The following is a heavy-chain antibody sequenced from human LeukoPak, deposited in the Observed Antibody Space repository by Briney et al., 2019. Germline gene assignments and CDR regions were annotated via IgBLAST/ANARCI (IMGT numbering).Heavy chain of an antibody. V-gene: IGHV3-23*01. CDR3: AKWAARGNGLPRSHLDD. D-gene: IGHD4-23*01. J-gene: IGHJ4*02. CDR2: ISGSGTST. Sequence: GGSLRLSCAASGFTFSNYAMTWVRQAPGKGLEWVSAISGSGTSTYYADSVKGRFTISRDNSKDTLYLHLNSLRAEDTALYYCAKWAARGNGLPRSHLDDWGQGTLVTVSS. CDR1: GFTFSNYA.